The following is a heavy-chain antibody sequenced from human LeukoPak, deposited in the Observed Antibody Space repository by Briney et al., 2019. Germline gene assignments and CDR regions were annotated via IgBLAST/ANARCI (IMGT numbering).Heavy chain of an antibody. V-gene: IGHV4-61*02. CDR3: AREEDTATEL. Sequence: SSETLSLTCTVSGGSISSSSYYWSWIRQPAGKGLEWIGRIYTSGSTNYNPSLKSRVTMSVDTSKNQFSLKLSSVTAADTAVYYCAREEDTATELWGQGTLVTVSS. D-gene: IGHD5-18*01. CDR2: IYTSGST. J-gene: IGHJ4*02. CDR1: GGSISSSSYY.